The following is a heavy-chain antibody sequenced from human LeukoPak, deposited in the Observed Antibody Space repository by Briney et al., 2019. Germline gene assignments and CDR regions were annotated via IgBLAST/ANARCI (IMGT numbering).Heavy chain of an antibody. CDR1: GGSFSGYY. Sequence: SETLSLTCAVYGGSFSGYYWSWIRQPPGKGLEWIGEINHIGSTNYNPSLKSRVTISVDTSKNQFSLKLSSVTAADTAVYYCARHRSGWLQSSFDYWGQGTLVTVSS. D-gene: IGHD5-24*01. V-gene: IGHV4-34*01. CDR2: INHIGST. J-gene: IGHJ4*02. CDR3: ARHRSGWLQSSFDY.